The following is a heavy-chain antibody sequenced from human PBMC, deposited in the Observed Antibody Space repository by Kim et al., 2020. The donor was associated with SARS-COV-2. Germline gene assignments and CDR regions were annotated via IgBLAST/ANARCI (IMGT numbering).Heavy chain of an antibody. CDR2: IYPGDSDT. Sequence: GESLKISCKGSGYSFTSYWIGWVRQMPGKGLEWMGIIYPGDSDTRYSPSFQGQVTISADKSISTAYLQWSSLKASDTAMYYCARQGIRLPTNYYDSSGYYQGWFDPWGQGTLVTVSS. CDR3: ARQGIRLPTNYYDSSGYYQGWFDP. CDR1: GYSFTSYW. J-gene: IGHJ5*02. D-gene: IGHD3-22*01. V-gene: IGHV5-51*01.